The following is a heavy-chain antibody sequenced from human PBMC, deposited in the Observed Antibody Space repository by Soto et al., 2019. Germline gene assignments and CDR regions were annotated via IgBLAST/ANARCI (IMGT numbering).Heavy chain of an antibody. CDR3: ARHSLTGGDY. D-gene: IGHD3-9*01. V-gene: IGHV4-39*01. Sequence: QLQLQESGPGLVKPSETLSLTCTVSGGSVISSDYYWGWIRQPPGKGLEWIGRIYYSASTYYNPALKSRLTITVATSMNQYTLQLSSVTAAVTAVYYCARHSLTGGDYWGQGALVTVSS. CDR2: IYYSAST. J-gene: IGHJ4*02. CDR1: GGSVISSDYY.